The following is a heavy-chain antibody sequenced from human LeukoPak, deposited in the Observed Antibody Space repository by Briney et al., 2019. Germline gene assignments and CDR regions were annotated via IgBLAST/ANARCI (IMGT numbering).Heavy chain of an antibody. CDR1: GDSVSSNSAA. CDR3: ARGKIAQGGRPFDM. V-gene: IGHV6-1*01. Sequence: SQTLSLTCAISGDSVSSNSAAWNWIRQSPSRGLEWLGRTYYMSKWYNEYAVSVKSRITINPDTSKNQFSLQLNSVTPEDTAVYYCARGKIAQGGRPFDMWGQGTMVTVSS. D-gene: IGHD1-26*01. CDR2: TYYMSKWYN. J-gene: IGHJ3*02.